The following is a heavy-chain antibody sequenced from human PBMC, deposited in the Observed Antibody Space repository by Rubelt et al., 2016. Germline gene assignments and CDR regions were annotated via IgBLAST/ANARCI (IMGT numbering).Heavy chain of an antibody. CDR1: GGSISSSSYY. CDR3: ARGPFPKTIAAGAFDI. CDR2: IYYSGST. V-gene: IGHV4-39*01. Sequence: QLQLQESGPGLVKPSETLSLTCTVSGGSISSSSYYWGWIRQPPGKGLEWIGSIYYSGSTYYNPSRKSRVTISVDTSKNQFSLKLSSVTAADTAVYYCARGPFPKTIAAGAFDIWGQGTMVTVSS. J-gene: IGHJ3*02. D-gene: IGHD6-13*01.